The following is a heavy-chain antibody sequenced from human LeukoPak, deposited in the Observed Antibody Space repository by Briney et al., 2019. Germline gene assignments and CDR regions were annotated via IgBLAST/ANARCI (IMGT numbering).Heavy chain of an antibody. J-gene: IGHJ4*02. V-gene: IGHV3-30-3*01. CDR2: ISYDGSNK. CDR1: GFTFSSYA. CDR3: ARDLGGYSYFDY. D-gene: IGHD5-18*01. Sequence: GRSLRLSCAASGFTFSSYAMHWVRQAPGKGLEWVAVISYDGSNKYYADSVKGRFTISRDNAKNSLYLQMNSLRAEDTAVYYCARDLGGYSYFDYWGQGTLVTVSS.